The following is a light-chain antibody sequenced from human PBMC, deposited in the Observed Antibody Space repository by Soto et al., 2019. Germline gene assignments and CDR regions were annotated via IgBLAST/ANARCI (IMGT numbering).Light chain of an antibody. CDR2: GSS. CDR3: QQYVSSPWT. Sequence: IVSTQSLCTQSLSTGERATLSCRASQSVSNSYVAWYQQKSGQAPRLLIYGSSRRATGIPDRFSGSGSGADITLTISRLEPEDFAVYYCQQYVSSPWTFGQGTKVDIK. J-gene: IGKJ1*01. V-gene: IGKV3-20*01. CDR1: QSVSNSY.